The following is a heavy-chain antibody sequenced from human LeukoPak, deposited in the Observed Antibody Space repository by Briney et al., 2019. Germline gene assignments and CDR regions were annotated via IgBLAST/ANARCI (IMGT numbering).Heavy chain of an antibody. CDR3: ARDGRFSEGY. V-gene: IGHV4-61*02. Sequence: PSQTLSLTCTVSGGSISSGSYYWSWIRQPAGKGLEWIGRIYTSGSTNYNPSLKSRVTISVDTSKNQFSLKLSSVTAADTAVYYCARDGRFSEGYWGQGTLVTVSS. CDR1: GGSISSGSYY. CDR2: IYTSGST. D-gene: IGHD3-3*01. J-gene: IGHJ4*02.